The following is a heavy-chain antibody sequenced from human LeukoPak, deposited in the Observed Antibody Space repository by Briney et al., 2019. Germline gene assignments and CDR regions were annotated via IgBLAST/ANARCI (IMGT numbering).Heavy chain of an antibody. CDR1: GFTFGDYA. D-gene: IGHD1-26*01. V-gene: IGHV3-66*01. CDR2: IYSGGST. CDR3: ARDEWVTGSHGD. J-gene: IGHJ4*02. Sequence: GGSLRLSCTASGFTFGDYAMSWVRQAPGKGLEWVSVIYSGGSTYYADSVKGRFTISRDNSKNTLYLQMNSLRAEDTAVYYCARDEWVTGSHGDWGQGTLVTVSS.